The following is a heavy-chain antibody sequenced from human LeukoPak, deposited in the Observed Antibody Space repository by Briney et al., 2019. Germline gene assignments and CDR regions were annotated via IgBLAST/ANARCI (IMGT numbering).Heavy chain of an antibody. J-gene: IGHJ6*03. D-gene: IGHD2-21*01. CDR1: GFTVSSNY. CDR3: ARDLWHIARYGHYMDV. V-gene: IGHV3-21*01. CDR2: ISSSSSYI. Sequence: GGSLRLPCAASGFTVSSNYMSWVRQAPGKGLEWVSFISSSSSYIYYADSVKGRFTISRDNAKNSLYLQMNSLRAEDTAVYYCARDLWHIARYGHYMDVWGKGTTVTISS.